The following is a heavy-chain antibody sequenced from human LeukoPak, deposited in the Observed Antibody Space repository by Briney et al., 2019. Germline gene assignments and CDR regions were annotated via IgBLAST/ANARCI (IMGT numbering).Heavy chain of an antibody. D-gene: IGHD6-13*01. CDR3: ARGVAAAGWSKGGQWFDP. J-gene: IGHJ5*02. Sequence: SVKVSCKASGGTFSSYAISWVRQAPGQRLEWMGGIIPIFGTANYAQKFQGRVTITTDESTSTAYMELSSLRSEDTAVYYCARGVAAAGWSKGGQWFDPWGQGTLVTVSS. CDR2: IIPIFGTA. V-gene: IGHV1-69*05. CDR1: GGTFSSYA.